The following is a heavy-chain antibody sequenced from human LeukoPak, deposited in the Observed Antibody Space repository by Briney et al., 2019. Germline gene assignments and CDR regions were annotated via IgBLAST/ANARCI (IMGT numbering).Heavy chain of an antibody. V-gene: IGHV5-51*01. Sequence: GESLKISCKGSGYSFTSYWIGWVRQMPGKGLEWMGIIYPGDSDTRYSPSFQGQVTISADKSISTAYLQWSSLKASDTAMYYCARHREAGGTAMAYYYGMDVWGQGTTVTVSS. CDR2: IYPGDSDT. J-gene: IGHJ6*02. CDR3: ARHREAGGTAMAYYYGMDV. CDR1: GYSFTSYW. D-gene: IGHD5-18*01.